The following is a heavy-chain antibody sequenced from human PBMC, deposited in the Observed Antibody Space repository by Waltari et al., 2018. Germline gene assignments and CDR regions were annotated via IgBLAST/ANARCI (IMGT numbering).Heavy chain of an antibody. CDR2: VSGSGAGT. D-gene: IGHD3-22*01. Sequence: EVQLLESGGGLAQPGGSLRLSCAAPGFTFSNYAMGWVRQAPGKGLEWVSSVSGSGAGTYYADSVNGRFTISRDNSKNTVFLYMSSLRAEDTAIYFCAKDRGFYDASGYYDAFDLWGQGTMVTVSS. J-gene: IGHJ3*01. CDR1: GFTFSNYA. CDR3: AKDRGFYDASGYYDAFDL. V-gene: IGHV3-23*01.